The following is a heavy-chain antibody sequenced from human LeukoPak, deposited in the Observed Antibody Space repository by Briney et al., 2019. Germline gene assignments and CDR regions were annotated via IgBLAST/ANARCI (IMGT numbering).Heavy chain of an antibody. CDR1: GGTFSSYA. D-gene: IGHD1-1*01. J-gene: IGHJ4*02. V-gene: IGHV1-69*04. CDR2: IIPILGTA. CDR3: ARVGFSGDFDY. Sequence: EASVKVSCTASGGTFSSYAISWVRQAPGQGLEWMGRIIPILGTANYAQKFQGRVTITADKSTSTAYMELSSLRSEDTAVYYCARVGFSGDFDYWGQGTLVTVSS.